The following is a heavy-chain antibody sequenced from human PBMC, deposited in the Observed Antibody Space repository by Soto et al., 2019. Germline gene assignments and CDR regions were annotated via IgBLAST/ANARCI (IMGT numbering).Heavy chain of an antibody. CDR2: ISYSGST. CDR3: TRGGDAYKNGH. J-gene: IGHJ4*02. Sequence: SETLSLTCTVSGASISSNYWSWIRQPPGKGLEWIGYISYSGSTNYNPSLKSRVTMSVDTSKNQFSLKLTSVNAADTAVYYCTRGGDAYKNGHWGQGTLVTVSS. CDR1: GASISSNY. D-gene: IGHD2-21*01. V-gene: IGHV4-59*01.